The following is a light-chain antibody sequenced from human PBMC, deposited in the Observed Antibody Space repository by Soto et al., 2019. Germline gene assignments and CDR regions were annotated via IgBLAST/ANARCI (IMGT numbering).Light chain of an antibody. V-gene: IGKV1-13*02. CDR2: DAS. Sequence: AIQLTQSPSSLSASVGDRVTITCRASQGVNSALVWYQQKPGKPPNLLVYDASSLERGVPSRFSGSGSGIDFILTIISLQPEDSATYYCQQHSGFPFTFGGGTKVEI. CDR3: QQHSGFPFT. CDR1: QGVNSA. J-gene: IGKJ4*01.